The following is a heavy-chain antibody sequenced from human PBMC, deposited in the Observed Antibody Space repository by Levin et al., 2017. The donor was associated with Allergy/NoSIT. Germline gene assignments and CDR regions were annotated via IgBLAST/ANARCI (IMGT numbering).Heavy chain of an antibody. CDR1: GGSFSGYY. Sequence: SQTLSLTCAVYGGSFSGYYWSWIRQPPGKGLEWIGEINHSGSTNYNPSLKSRVTISVDTSKNQFSLKLSSVTAADTAVYYCARRRITIFGVVIMFDYWGQGTLVTVSS. CDR3: ARRRITIFGVVIMFDY. J-gene: IGHJ4*02. CDR2: INHSGST. V-gene: IGHV4-34*01. D-gene: IGHD3-3*01.